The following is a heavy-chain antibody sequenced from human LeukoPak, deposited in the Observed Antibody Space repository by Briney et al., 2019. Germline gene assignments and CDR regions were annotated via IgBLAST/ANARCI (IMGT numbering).Heavy chain of an antibody. CDR2: IGGSGGST. J-gene: IGHJ3*02. D-gene: IGHD4-23*01. CDR1: GFTFSSYA. CDR3: ARNGGNSIHAFDI. Sequence: GGSLRLSCAASGFTFSSYAMSWVRQAPGKGLEWVSGIGGSGGSTFYADSVKGRFTISRDNAKNSLYLQMNSLRSEDTAVYYCARNGGNSIHAFDIWGQGTMVIVSS. V-gene: IGHV3-23*01.